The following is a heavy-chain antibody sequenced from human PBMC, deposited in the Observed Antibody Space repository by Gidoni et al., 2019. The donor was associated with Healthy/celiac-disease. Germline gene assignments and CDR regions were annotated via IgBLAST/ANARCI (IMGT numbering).Heavy chain of an antibody. V-gene: IGHV4-39*01. Sequence: QLQLQESGPGLVKPSETLSLTCTVSGGSISSSSYYWGWIRQPPGKGLEWIGSIYYSGSTYYNPSLKSRVTISVDTSKNQFSLKLSSVTAADTAVYYCASNYCSSTSCYADFDYWGQGTLVTVSS. CDR1: GGSISSSSYY. J-gene: IGHJ4*02. CDR3: ASNYCSSTSCYADFDY. D-gene: IGHD2-2*01. CDR2: IYYSGST.